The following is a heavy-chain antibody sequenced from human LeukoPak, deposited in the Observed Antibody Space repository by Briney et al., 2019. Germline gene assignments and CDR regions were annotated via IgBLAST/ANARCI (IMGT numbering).Heavy chain of an antibody. J-gene: IGHJ4*02. D-gene: IGHD1-26*01. V-gene: IGHV4-30-2*01. CDR3: AREAGGSYYFDY. CDR1: GGSISSGGYS. CDR2: IYHSGST. Sequence: KPSQTLSLTCAVSGGSISSGGYSWSWIRQPPGKGLEWIGYIYHSGSTYYNPSLKSRVTISVDRSKNQFSLKLSSVTAADTAVYYCAREAGGSYYFDYWGQGTLVTVSS.